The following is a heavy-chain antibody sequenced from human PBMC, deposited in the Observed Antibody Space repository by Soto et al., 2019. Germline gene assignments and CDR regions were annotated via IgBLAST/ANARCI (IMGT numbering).Heavy chain of an antibody. CDR3: ARERYGEY. CDR1: GYDFNTYV. Sequence: QVHLVQSGAEVKKSGASVKVSCKCSGYDFNTYVSTWFPQPPGRGLEWMAWISDQNGNTYYAQELEGGVTVTRDTSTSTAYMELSSLRSDDTAVYYCARERYGEYWGHGALVTVSA. J-gene: IGHJ4*01. D-gene: IGHD3-16*01. V-gene: IGHV1-18*01. CDR2: ISDQNGNT.